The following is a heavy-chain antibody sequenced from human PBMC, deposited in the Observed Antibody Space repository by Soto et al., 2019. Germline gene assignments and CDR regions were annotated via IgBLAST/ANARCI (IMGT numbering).Heavy chain of an antibody. CDR2: IYYSGST. CDR3: AREEGVIVRECAFDI. J-gene: IGHJ3*02. Sequence: QVQLQESGPGLVKPSETLSLTCTVSGGSISSYYWSWIRQPPGTGLEWIGDIYYSGSTNYNPSPRRLAPISVDTSKNHFALKPSSVTAAAASVDGCAREEGVIVRECAFDICGQGTIVTVSS. D-gene: IGHD3-16*02. CDR1: GGSISSYY. V-gene: IGHV4-59*08.